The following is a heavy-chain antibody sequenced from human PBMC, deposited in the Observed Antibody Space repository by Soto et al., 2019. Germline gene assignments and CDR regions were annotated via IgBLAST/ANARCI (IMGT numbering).Heavy chain of an antibody. J-gene: IGHJ3*01. CDR1: GGTFSSYA. Sequence: SVKVSCKASGGTFSSYAISWVRQAPGQGLEWMGGIIPNFGTANYAQKVQGRVTMTTDASTSTAYMELSSLRSDDTAVYYCARGGHDSSADALDFWGQGTMVTVSS. D-gene: IGHD3-22*01. CDR3: ARGGHDSSADALDF. CDR2: IIPNFGTA. V-gene: IGHV1-69*05.